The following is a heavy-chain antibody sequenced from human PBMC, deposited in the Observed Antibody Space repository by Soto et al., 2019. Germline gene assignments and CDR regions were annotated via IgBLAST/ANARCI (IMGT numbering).Heavy chain of an antibody. J-gene: IGHJ3*02. V-gene: IGHV5-51*01. CDR3: AKTLVGGGALDI. D-gene: IGHD1-26*01. CDR2: VYPDDSDI. CDR1: GYSFGNFW. Sequence: EVQLVQSGAEVKKPGESLKISCKGSGYSFGNFWIAWVRQMPGKGLEWMGIVYPDDSDIRYSPSFQGQVTISADKSVSTAFLHLSTLRAWDTAIYYCAKTLVGGGALDIWGQGTGVTVSS.